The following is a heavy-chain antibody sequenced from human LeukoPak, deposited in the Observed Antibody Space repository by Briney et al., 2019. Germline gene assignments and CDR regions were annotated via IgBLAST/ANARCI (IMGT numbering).Heavy chain of an antibody. V-gene: IGHV4-59*01. CDR2: IFGSGSS. CDR3: ARLSTEAYGMDV. Sequence: SETLSLTCTVSGGSISDYYWSWIRQPPGKGLEWIGWIFGSGSSNYNPSLKSRLTISVDTSKNQFSLKLTSATAADTAVYYCARLSTEAYGMDVWGQGTTVTVSS. J-gene: IGHJ6*02. D-gene: IGHD2/OR15-2a*01. CDR1: GGSISDYY.